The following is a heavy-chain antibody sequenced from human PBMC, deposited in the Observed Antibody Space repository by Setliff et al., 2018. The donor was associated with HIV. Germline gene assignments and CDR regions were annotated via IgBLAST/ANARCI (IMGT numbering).Heavy chain of an antibody. CDR3: ARDLGPFRLQFLEWGLSSANWYFDL. Sequence: SETLSLTCTVSGGSISDSNHYWGWIRQPPGKGLEWIGYIYYSGGTYYNPSLKSRVTISVETAKNQFSLKLSSVTAADTAVYHCARDLGPFRLQFLEWGLSSANWYFDLWGRGTLVTVSS. J-gene: IGHJ2*01. CDR1: GGSISDSNHY. V-gene: IGHV4-39*02. CDR2: IYYSGGT. D-gene: IGHD3-3*01.